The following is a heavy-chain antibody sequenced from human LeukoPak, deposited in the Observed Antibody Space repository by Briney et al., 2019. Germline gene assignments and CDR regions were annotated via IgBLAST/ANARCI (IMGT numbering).Heavy chain of an antibody. D-gene: IGHD3-10*01. J-gene: IGHJ4*02. CDR3: VKDRTGTYTLDY. Sequence: PGRSLRLSCAASGFTFSSYGMHWVRQAPGKGLEWVAFISYDGSRTFYADSVKGRFTISRDNSKNTLYLQMNGLRAEDTAVYYCVKDRTGTYTLDYWGQGTLVTVSS. CDR2: ISYDGSRT. CDR1: GFTFSSYG. V-gene: IGHV3-30*18.